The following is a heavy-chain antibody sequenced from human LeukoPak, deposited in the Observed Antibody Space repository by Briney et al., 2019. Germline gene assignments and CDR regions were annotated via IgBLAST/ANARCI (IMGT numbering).Heavy chain of an antibody. D-gene: IGHD3-22*01. CDR2: ISAASTYI. V-gene: IGHV3-21*01. CDR3: ARGNYRYYGSSGYPFYFDY. Sequence: GESLRLSCAASGFTFSNYDMNWVRQAPGKGLEWVSSISAASTYIYYADSVQGRFTVSRDNAKNSLYLQMSSLRAEDTAVYFCARGNYRYYGSSGYPFYFDYWGQGALVTVSS. J-gene: IGHJ4*02. CDR1: GFTFSNYD.